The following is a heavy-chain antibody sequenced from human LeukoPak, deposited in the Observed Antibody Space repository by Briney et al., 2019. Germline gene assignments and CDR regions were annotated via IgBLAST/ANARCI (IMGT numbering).Heavy chain of an antibody. V-gene: IGHV1-18*01. D-gene: IGHD3-22*01. CDR1: GYTFTSYG. CDR3: ARGLPPRRNYDSSGYYSYYFDY. CDR2: ISGYNGNT. Sequence: GASVKVSCKASGYTFTSYGISWVRQAPGQGLEWMGWISGYNGNTKYAQKFQGRVTMTTDTSTSTVYMDLRSLRSDDTGVYFCARGLPPRRNYDSSGYYSYYFDYWGQGTLVTVSS. J-gene: IGHJ4*02.